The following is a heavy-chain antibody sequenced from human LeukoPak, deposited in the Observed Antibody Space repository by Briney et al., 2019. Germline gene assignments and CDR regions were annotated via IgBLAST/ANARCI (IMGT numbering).Heavy chain of an antibody. CDR3: ASDSISMNAFDA. D-gene: IGHD3-22*01. Sequence: SETLSLTCTVSGGSFTTHYWSWIRQPPGKGLEWIGYISYIGSTNYNPSLKSRVTISIDTSKSEVSLMLTSVTAADMAVYYCASDSISMNAFDAWGQGTMVTVSS. CDR1: GGSFTTHY. V-gene: IGHV4-59*11. J-gene: IGHJ3*01. CDR2: ISYIGST.